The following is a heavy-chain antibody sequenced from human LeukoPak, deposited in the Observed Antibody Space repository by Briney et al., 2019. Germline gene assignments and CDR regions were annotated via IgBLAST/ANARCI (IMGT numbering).Heavy chain of an antibody. D-gene: IGHD6-19*01. CDR1: GFSFSSYA. J-gene: IGHJ5*02. CDR2: ISYDGSNK. Sequence: PGRSLRLSCAASGFSFSSYAMHWVRQAPGKGLEWVAVISYDGSNKYYTDSVKGRATISRDHSKNALNLQMNSLRAEDTALYYCARESLSGWYDQWGQGTLVTVSS. CDR3: ARESLSGWYDQ. V-gene: IGHV3-30-3*01.